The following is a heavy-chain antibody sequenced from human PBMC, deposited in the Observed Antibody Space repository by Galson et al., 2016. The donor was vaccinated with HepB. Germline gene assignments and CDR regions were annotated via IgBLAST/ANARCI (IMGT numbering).Heavy chain of an antibody. CDR1: GYTFTNYY. J-gene: IGHJ4*02. D-gene: IGHD2-2*01. CDR2: IHTDNGDT. CDR3: ARGHCTRTNCYWNFDH. Sequence: SCNVSGYTFTNYYISWVRQAPGQGLEWLGWIHTDNGDTNYAHIVQGRVTMTTDTSTTTAYMELTSLRSDDTAVYYCARGHCTRTNCYWNFDHWGQGTLVTVSS. V-gene: IGHV1-18*01.